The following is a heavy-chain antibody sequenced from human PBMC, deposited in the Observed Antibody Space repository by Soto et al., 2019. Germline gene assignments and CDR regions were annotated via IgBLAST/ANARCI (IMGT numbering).Heavy chain of an antibody. CDR2: IYYSGST. CDR1: GGSISSGGDS. Sequence: PSETMSLACAVSGGSISSGGDSWSWIRQHPGKGLEWIGYIYYSGSTYYNPSLKSRVTISVDTSKNQFSLKLSSVTAADTAVYYCARVMLRFFTFDYWGQGTLVTVSS. CDR3: ARVMLRFFTFDY. D-gene: IGHD3-3*01. J-gene: IGHJ4*02. V-gene: IGHV4-31*11.